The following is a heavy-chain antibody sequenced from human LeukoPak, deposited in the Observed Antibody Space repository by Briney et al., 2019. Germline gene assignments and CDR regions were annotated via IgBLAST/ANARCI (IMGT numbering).Heavy chain of an antibody. V-gene: IGHV4-38-2*02. Sequence: SETLSLTCTVSGYSISSGYYWGWIRQPPGKGLEWIGSIYHSGSTYYNPSPKSRVTISVDTSKNQFSLKLSSVTAADTAVYYCARDRKWELDYYYYGMDVWGQGTTVTVSS. D-gene: IGHD1-26*01. CDR2: IYHSGST. J-gene: IGHJ6*02. CDR1: GYSISSGYY. CDR3: ARDRKWELDYYYYGMDV.